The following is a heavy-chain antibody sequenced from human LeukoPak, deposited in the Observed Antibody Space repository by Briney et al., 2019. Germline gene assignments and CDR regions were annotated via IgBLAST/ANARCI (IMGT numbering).Heavy chain of an antibody. Sequence: GASVKVSCKASGYTFTDFGISWVRQAPGQGLEWMGWISAYNGNKNYVQKFQGRVTMTTDTSTSTAYMELTSLRSDDTAMYYCTRGEWIQLWYNWGQGTLVTVSS. D-gene: IGHD5-18*01. V-gene: IGHV1-18*01. CDR1: GYTFTDFG. CDR2: ISAYNGNK. CDR3: TRGEWIQLWYN. J-gene: IGHJ4*02.